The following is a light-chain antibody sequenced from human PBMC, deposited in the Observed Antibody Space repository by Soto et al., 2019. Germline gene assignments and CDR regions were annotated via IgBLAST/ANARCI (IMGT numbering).Light chain of an antibody. CDR1: QSVLYSSNNKNF. CDR2: WAS. CDR3: QQHFATPLT. Sequence: DIVMTQSPDSLAVSLGERATINCKSSQSVLYSSNNKNFLAWYQHKPGQPPKLLIYWASTRDSGVPDRFSGSGSGTEFTLTISSLQAEDVAVYYCQQHFATPLTFXGGTKADIK. V-gene: IGKV4-1*01. J-gene: IGKJ4*01.